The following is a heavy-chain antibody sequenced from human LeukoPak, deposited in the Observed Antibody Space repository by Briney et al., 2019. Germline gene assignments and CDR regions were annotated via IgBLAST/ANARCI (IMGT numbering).Heavy chain of an antibody. CDR2: IIPIFGTA. D-gene: IGHD3-3*01. CDR3: ARAFYYDFWSGYLGPYGMDV. Sequence: SVKVSCKASGYTFTSYAISWVRQAPGQGLEWMGGIIPIFGTANYAQKFQGRVTITADESTSTAYMELSSLRSEDTAVYYCARAFYYDFWSGYLGPYGMDVWGQGTTVTVSS. CDR1: GYTFTSYA. V-gene: IGHV1-69*13. J-gene: IGHJ6*02.